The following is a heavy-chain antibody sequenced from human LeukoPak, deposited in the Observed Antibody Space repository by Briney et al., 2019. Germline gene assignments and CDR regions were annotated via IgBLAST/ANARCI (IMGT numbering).Heavy chain of an antibody. Sequence: PGGSLRLSCAASGFSFSDSAMHWVRQAPGKGLEWVSAISGTGGTTYYADSVKGRFTISRDNSKNTLYLQMNSLRAEDTAVYYCAKNGDRGAYCSGGSCYPYYYYYMDVWGKGTTVTISS. CDR2: ISGTGGTT. J-gene: IGHJ6*03. CDR1: GFSFSDSA. CDR3: AKNGDRGAYCSGGSCYPYYYYYMDV. V-gene: IGHV3-23*01. D-gene: IGHD2-15*01.